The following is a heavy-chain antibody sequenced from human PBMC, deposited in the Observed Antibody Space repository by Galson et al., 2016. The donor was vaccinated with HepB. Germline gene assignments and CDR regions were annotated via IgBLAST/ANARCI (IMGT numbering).Heavy chain of an antibody. D-gene: IGHD3-16*01. CDR3: AKDHDGFVRRWAAHAFDV. CDR2: ISYDGSIE. CDR1: GFTFRTYA. J-gene: IGHJ3*01. V-gene: IGHV3-30*18. Sequence: SLRLSCAASGFTFRTYAMHWVRQGPGKGLEWVAFISYDGSIEFHADSVQGRFTISRDNSKNTLYLQMNSRRVVDTAVYFCAKDHDGFVRRWAAHAFDVWGQGTMVTVSS.